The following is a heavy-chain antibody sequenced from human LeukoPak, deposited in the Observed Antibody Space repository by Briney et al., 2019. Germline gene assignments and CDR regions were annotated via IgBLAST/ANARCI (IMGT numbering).Heavy chain of an antibody. Sequence: GGSLRLSCAASGFTVSSNYMSWVRQAPGKGLEWVSVISGSGVSTYYADSVKGRFTISRDNSKNTLYLQMKRLRAEDTAVYYCAKGSYGDYVFPPPEYFQHWARAPWSPSPQ. D-gene: IGHD4-17*01. J-gene: IGHJ1*01. CDR3: AKGSYGDYVFPPPEYFQH. CDR2: ISGSGVST. V-gene: IGHV3-23*01. CDR1: GFTVSSNY.